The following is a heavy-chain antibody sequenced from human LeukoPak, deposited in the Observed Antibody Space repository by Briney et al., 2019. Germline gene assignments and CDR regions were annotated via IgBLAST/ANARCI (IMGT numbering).Heavy chain of an antibody. CDR1: GFTFSSDE. J-gene: IGHJ4*02. CDR2: ITSSVSTI. CDR3: ARGDSSSYYDSSGYYRPRVEDY. Sequence: GRSLRPSCAASGFTFSSDEMNWVCQGPGEGLRWGSYITSSVSTIYYADSVRVRFTISWNSAKNSLYRKMNSLRAEDTAVYYCARGDSSSYYDSSGYYRPRVEDYWGQGTLVTVSS. V-gene: IGHV3-48*03. D-gene: IGHD3-22*01.